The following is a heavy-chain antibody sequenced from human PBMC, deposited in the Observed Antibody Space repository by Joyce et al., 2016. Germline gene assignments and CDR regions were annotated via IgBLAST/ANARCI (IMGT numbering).Heavy chain of an antibody. CDR2: LSSSSSYI. Sequence: EVQLVESGGGLVKPGGSLRLSCAASGFTFSSYSMSWVRQAPGKGREWGSSLSSSSSYIKYTDSVKGRFTISRDNAKNSLYLQMNSLRVEDTAVYYCARSSYTNGIFDYWGQGTLVTVSS. V-gene: IGHV3-21*01. J-gene: IGHJ4*02. CDR3: ARSSYTNGIFDY. CDR1: GFTFSSYS. D-gene: IGHD2-8*01.